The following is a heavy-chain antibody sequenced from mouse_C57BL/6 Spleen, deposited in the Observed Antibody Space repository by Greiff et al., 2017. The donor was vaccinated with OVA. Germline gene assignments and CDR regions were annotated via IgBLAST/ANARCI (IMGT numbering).Heavy chain of an antibody. D-gene: IGHD2-14*01. Sequence: QVQLQQPGAELVRPGTSVKLSCKASGYTFTSYWMHWVKQRPGQGLEWIGVIDPSDSYTNYNQKIKGKATLTVDTSSSTAYMQLSSLTSEDSAVYYCARGRGIRFHFDVWGTGTTVTVSS. CDR2: IDPSDSYT. J-gene: IGHJ1*03. V-gene: IGHV1-59*01. CDR1: GYTFTSYW. CDR3: ARGRGIRFHFDV.